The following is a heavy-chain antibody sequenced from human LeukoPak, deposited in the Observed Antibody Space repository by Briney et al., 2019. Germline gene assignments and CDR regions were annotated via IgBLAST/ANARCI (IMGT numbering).Heavy chain of an antibody. D-gene: IGHD5-24*01. CDR3: ATETLRRDAFDI. J-gene: IGHJ3*02. CDR2: FDPEDGET. Sequence: ASVKVSCKVSGYTLTELSMHWVRQAPGKGLEWMGGFDPEDGETIYAQKFQGRVTMTEDTSTDTAYMGLSSLRSEDTAVYYCATETLRRDAFDIWGQGTMVTVSS. V-gene: IGHV1-24*01. CDR1: GYTLTELS.